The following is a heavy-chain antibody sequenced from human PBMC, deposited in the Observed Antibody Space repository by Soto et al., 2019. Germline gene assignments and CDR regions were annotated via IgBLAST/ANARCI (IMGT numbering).Heavy chain of an antibody. V-gene: IGHV3-33*01. CDR1: GFTFSSHG. CDR3: ARAGLWGYDEFDI. CDR2: IWYDGSNE. D-gene: IGHD7-27*01. J-gene: IGHJ3*02. Sequence: QVQLVESGGGVVQPGRSLRLSCVASGFTFSSHGIHWVRQAPGKGLEWVAFIWYDGSNEYYADSVKGRFTISRDNTKNTLSLQRNSLRAEDTALYYCARAGLWGYDEFDIWGQGTMVTVSS.